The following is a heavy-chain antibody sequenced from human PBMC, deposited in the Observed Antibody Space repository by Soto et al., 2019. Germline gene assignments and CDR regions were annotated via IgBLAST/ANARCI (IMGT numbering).Heavy chain of an antibody. V-gene: IGHV3-7*01. J-gene: IGHJ6*02. CDR3: ASLGRHG. D-gene: IGHD3-16*01. CDR2: IKQDGSEK. Sequence: EVPLVESGGGLVQPGGSLRLSCAASGFTFSDSWMDWVRQAPGKGPEWVANIKQDGSEKNYVDSVKGRFTISRDNAQNSLHLKMNRLRADDTAVYYCASLGRHGWGQGTTVTVSS. CDR1: GFTFSDSW.